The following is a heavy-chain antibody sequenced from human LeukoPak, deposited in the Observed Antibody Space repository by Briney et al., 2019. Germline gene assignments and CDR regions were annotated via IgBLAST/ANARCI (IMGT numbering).Heavy chain of an antibody. CDR3: ARGGGYASPIGY. CDR2: IYHSGST. CDR1: VASIITYN. D-gene: IGHD5-12*01. V-gene: IGHV4-59*01. J-gene: IGHJ4*02. Sequence: PSETLSLTCTLSVASIITYNWSWFRKPPGKGLKWIGYIYHSGSTNYNPSLKSRVTISVDTSKNQFSLKLSSVTAADTAVYYCARGGGYASPIGYWGQGALVTVSS.